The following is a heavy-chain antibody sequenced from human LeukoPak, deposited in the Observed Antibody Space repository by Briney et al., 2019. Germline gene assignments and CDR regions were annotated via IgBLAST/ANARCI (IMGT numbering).Heavy chain of an antibody. CDR2: IGSDSSYK. V-gene: IGHV3-21*01. J-gene: IGHJ6*03. CDR3: AREEKVMVYSYGYDYYYYYMDV. Sequence: GGSLRLSCAASGFTLSDFNMNWVRQAPGKGLEWVSSIGSDSSYKYYADSVKGRFTVSRDNAKNSLYLQVDSLRAEDTGVYYCAREEKVMVYSYGYDYYYYYMDVWGKGTTVTVSS. D-gene: IGHD5-18*01. CDR1: GFTLSDFN.